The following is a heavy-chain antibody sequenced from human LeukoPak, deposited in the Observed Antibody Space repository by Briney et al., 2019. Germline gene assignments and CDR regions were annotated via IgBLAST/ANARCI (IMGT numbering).Heavy chain of an antibody. J-gene: IGHJ5*02. CDR2: INHSGST. CDR3: ARDPYLNWFDP. Sequence: SETLSLTCAVYGGSFSGYYWSWIRQPPGKGLGWIGEINHSGSTNYNPSLKSRVTISVDTSKNQFSLKLSSVTAADTAVYYCARDPYLNWFDPWGQGTLVTVSS. CDR1: GGSFSGYY. V-gene: IGHV4-34*01.